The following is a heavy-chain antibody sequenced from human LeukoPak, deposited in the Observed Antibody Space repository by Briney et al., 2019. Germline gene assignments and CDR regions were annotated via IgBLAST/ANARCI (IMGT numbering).Heavy chain of an antibody. V-gene: IGHV4-34*01. CDR3: ARRWGIAVAGRIREDYYMDV. CDR1: GGSFSGYY. J-gene: IGHJ6*03. CDR2: IKHSGST. D-gene: IGHD6-19*01. Sequence: SETLSLTCAVYGGSFSGYYWSWVRQPPGKGLEWIGEIKHSGSTNYNPSPMSRVTISVETSKKQSSLKLSSITAADTAVYYSARRWGIAVAGRIREDYYMDVCGKGTTVTVSS.